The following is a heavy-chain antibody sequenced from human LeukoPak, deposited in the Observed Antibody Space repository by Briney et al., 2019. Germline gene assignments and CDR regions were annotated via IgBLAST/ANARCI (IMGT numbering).Heavy chain of an antibody. V-gene: IGHV4-4*02. CDR2: IYYSGST. D-gene: IGHD3-10*01. CDR1: GGSIFSSNW. Sequence: SETLSLTCAVSGGSIFSSNWWSWVRQPPGKGLEWIGSIYYSGSTYYNPSLKSRVTISVDTSKNQFSLKLSSVTAADTAVYYCARDRGVRGVIGYWGQGTLVTVSS. CDR3: ARDRGVRGVIGY. J-gene: IGHJ4*02.